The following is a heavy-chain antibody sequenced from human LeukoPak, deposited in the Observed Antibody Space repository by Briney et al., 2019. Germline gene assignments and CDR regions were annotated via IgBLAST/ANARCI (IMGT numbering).Heavy chain of an antibody. CDR2: IYTSGST. D-gene: IGHD3-10*01. J-gene: IGHJ4*02. CDR1: GGSISSYY. V-gene: IGHV4-4*07. CDR3: ASPKYGSGSYYNLLY. Sequence: SETLSLTCTVSGGSISSYYWSWIRQPAGKGLEWIGRIYTSGSTNYNPSLKSRVTMSVDTSKNQFSLKLSSVTAADTAVYYCASPKYGSGSYYNLLYWGQGTLVTVSS.